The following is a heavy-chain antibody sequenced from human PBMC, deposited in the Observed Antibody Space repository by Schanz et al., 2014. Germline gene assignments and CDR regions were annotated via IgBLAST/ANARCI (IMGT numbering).Heavy chain of an antibody. CDR1: GFTFSSYA. V-gene: IGHV3-30*04. Sequence: QVQLVESGGGVVQPGRSLRLSCVASGFTFSSYAMHWVRQAPGKGLEWVAVISFDGNNKHYADSVKGRFTISRDNSKNTLHLQMNSLRVEDTAVYYCAKDDTQVNGMDVWGQGTTVTVSS. CDR3: AKDDTQVNGMDV. J-gene: IGHJ6*02. CDR2: ISFDGNNK.